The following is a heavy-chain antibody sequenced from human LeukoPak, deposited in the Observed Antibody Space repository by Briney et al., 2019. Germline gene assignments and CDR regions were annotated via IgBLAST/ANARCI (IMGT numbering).Heavy chain of an antibody. Sequence: SETLSLTCTVSGYSISSGYYWGWIRQPPGKGLEWIGSIYHSGSTYYNPSLKSRVTISVDTSKNQFSLKLSSVTAADTAVYYCARDLDRYSYGPGYWGQGTLVTVSS. V-gene: IGHV4-38-2*02. CDR2: IYHSGST. CDR1: GYSISSGYY. J-gene: IGHJ4*02. CDR3: ARDLDRYSYGPGY. D-gene: IGHD5-18*01.